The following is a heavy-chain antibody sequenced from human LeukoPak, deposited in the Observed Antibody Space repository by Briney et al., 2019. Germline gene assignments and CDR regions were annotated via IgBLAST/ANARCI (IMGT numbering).Heavy chain of an antibody. V-gene: IGHV4-39*01. CDR2: IYYSGST. CDR3: ARPQGAASVWDFDY. J-gene: IGHJ4*02. D-gene: IGHD6-25*01. Sequence: SETLSLTCTVSGGSISSSSYYWGWIRQPPGKGLEWIGSIYYSGSTYYNPSLKSRVTISVDTSKNQFSLKVRSVTAADTAVYYCARPQGAASVWDFDYWGQGTLVTVSS. CDR1: GGSISSSSYY.